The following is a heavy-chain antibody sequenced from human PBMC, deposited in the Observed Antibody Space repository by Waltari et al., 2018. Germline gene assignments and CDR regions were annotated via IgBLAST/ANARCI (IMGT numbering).Heavy chain of an antibody. Sequence: QLQLQESGPGLVKPSETLSLTCTVSGGSLSSSSYYLGWIRQPPGKGLEWIGRLYYSGSTLYNPSLKSRVTIAVDTSKNQFSLKLSSVTAADTAVYYCASENTGTTDYWGQGTLVTVSS. CDR1: GGSLSSSSYY. CDR3: ASENTGTTDY. CDR2: LYYSGST. V-gene: IGHV4-39*07. J-gene: IGHJ4*02. D-gene: IGHD1-1*01.